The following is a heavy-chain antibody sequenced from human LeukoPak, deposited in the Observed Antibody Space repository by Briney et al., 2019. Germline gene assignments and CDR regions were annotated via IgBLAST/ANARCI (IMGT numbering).Heavy chain of an antibody. Sequence: ALVKVSCKASGYTFTSYDINWVRQATGQGLEWMGWMNPNSGNTGYAQKFQGRVSMTRSTSISTAYMELSSLRSEDTAVYYCARAYCSGGICYVFVDYWGQGTLVTVSS. V-gene: IGHV1-8*01. CDR3: ARAYCSGGICYVFVDY. D-gene: IGHD2-15*01. CDR1: GYTFTSYD. J-gene: IGHJ4*02. CDR2: MNPNSGNT.